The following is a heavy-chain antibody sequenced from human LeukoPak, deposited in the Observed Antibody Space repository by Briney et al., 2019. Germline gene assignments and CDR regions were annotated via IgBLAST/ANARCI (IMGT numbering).Heavy chain of an antibody. CDR1: GDDFPRHW. D-gene: IGHD5-24*01. Sequence: RGESLKISCKGSGDDFPRHWIGGVRQMAGRGLEWMGTIYPGDANIDIGYSPSFQGQVTISADKSISTAYLQWSSLRASDTAMYYCARQRSRDGYNYDGFDIWGQGTMVTVSS. J-gene: IGHJ3*02. V-gene: IGHV5-51*01. CDR2: IYPGDANIDI. CDR3: ARQRSRDGYNYDGFDI.